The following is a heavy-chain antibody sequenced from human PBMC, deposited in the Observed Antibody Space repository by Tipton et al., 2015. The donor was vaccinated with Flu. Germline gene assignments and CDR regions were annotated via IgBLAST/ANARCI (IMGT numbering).Heavy chain of an antibody. Sequence: TLSLTCAVYGGSFSGYYWSWIRQPPGKGLEWIGEINHSGSTNYNPSLKCRVTISVDTSKNQLSLKLSSVTAADTAVYYCGRGRRAVVRSRLHYLGQGNQVTVSS. CDR2: INHSGST. D-gene: IGHD4-23*01. CDR3: GRGRRAVVRSRLHY. V-gene: IGHV4-34*01. J-gene: IGHJ4*02. CDR1: GGSFSGYY.